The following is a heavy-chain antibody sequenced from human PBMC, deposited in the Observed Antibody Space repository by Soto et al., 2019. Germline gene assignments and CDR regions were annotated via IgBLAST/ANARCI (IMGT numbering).Heavy chain of an antibody. D-gene: IGHD5-12*01. CDR1: GYTFTSYG. Sequence: QVQLVQSGGEVKKPGASVKLSCTASGYTFTSYGISWVRQAPGQGLEWMGWISAYNGKTNYAHNVQGRVTMTTDTSTRTAYMDLRSLRSDVTAVYYCARGGDVNYYHGMDVWGQGTTVTVSS. CDR3: ARGGDVNYYHGMDV. CDR2: ISAYNGKT. J-gene: IGHJ6*02. V-gene: IGHV1-18*01.